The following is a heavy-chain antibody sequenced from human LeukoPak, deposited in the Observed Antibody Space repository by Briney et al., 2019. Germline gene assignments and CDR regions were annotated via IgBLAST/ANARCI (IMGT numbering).Heavy chain of an antibody. CDR3: VRDYWNDGDGGDH. CDR1: GFTFSSYS. Sequence: GGSLRLFCAASGFTFSSYSMNWVRHAPGKGREWVSSISSSSSYIYYADSVKGRFTISRDNAKNSLYLQMNSLRAEDTAVYYCVRDYWNDGDGGDHWGQGTLVSVSS. CDR2: ISSSSSYI. V-gene: IGHV3-21*01. D-gene: IGHD1-1*01. J-gene: IGHJ4*02.